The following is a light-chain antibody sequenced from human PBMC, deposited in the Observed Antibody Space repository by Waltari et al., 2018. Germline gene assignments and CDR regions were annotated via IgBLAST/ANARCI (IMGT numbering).Light chain of an antibody. CDR1: QGISSY. J-gene: IGKJ2*01. CDR3: QQYYNYPLT. V-gene: IGKV1-9*01. CDR2: TAS. Sequence: IQLTQSPSSLSAYEGDRVTITCRASQGISSYLAWYQQKPGKAPKLLIYTASTLQGGVPSRFSGRGSGTDFTLTISSLQSEDFATYYCQQYYNYPLTFGQGTKVEI.